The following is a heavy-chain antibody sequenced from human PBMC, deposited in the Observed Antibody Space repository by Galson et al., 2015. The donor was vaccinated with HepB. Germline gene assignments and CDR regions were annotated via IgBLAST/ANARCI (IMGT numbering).Heavy chain of an antibody. D-gene: IGHD3-3*01. CDR2: ISYDGSNK. Sequence: SLRLSCAASGFTFSSYGMHWVRQAPGKGLEWVAVISYDGSNKYYADSVKGRFTISRDNSKNTLYLQMNSLRAEDTAVYYCAKDTYYDFWSGLRPGAFDIWGQGTMVTVSS. CDR3: AKDTYYDFWSGLRPGAFDI. J-gene: IGHJ3*02. V-gene: IGHV3-30*18. CDR1: GFTFSSYG.